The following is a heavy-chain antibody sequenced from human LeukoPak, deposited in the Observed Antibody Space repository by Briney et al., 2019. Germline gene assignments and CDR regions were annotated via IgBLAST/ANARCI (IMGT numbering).Heavy chain of an antibody. CDR1: GFAFSSYW. Sequence: PGGSLRLSCAASGFAFSSYWMIWFRQAPGKGLEWVSAISGSGGSTYYADSVKGRFTISRDNSKNTLYLQMNSLRAEDTAVYYCAKDSYYYDSSGYPHWFDPWGQGTLVTVSS. J-gene: IGHJ5*02. D-gene: IGHD3-22*01. CDR2: ISGSGGST. CDR3: AKDSYYYDSSGYPHWFDP. V-gene: IGHV3-23*01.